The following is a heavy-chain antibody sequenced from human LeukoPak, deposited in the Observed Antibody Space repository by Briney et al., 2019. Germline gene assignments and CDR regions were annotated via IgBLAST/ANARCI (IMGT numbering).Heavy chain of an antibody. J-gene: IGHJ4*02. CDR1: GGSISSYY. Sequence: SSETLSLTCTVSGGSISSYYWSWIRQPPGKGLEWIGYIYYSGSTNYNPSLKSRVTISVDTFKNQFSLKLSSVTAADTAVYYCAREGIFGARSFDYWGQGTLVTVSS. CDR2: IYYSGST. V-gene: IGHV4-59*01. CDR3: AREGIFGARSFDY. D-gene: IGHD3-3*01.